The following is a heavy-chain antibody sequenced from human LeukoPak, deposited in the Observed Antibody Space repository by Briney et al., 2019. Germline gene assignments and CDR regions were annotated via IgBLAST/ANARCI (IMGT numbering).Heavy chain of an antibody. V-gene: IGHV1-69*05. J-gene: IGHJ5*02. CDR3: ARNSISNSKPMVRGVIIINWFDP. Sequence: ASVKVSCKASGGTFSSYAISWVRQAPGQGLEWMGGIIPIFGTANYAQKFQGRVTITTDESTSTAYMELSSLRSEDTVVYYCARNSISNSKPMVRGVIIINWFDPWGQGTLVTVSS. CDR1: GGTFSSYA. D-gene: IGHD3-10*01. CDR2: IIPIFGTA.